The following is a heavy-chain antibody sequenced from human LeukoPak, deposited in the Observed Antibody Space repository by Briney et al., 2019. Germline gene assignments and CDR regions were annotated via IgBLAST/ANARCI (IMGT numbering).Heavy chain of an antibody. Sequence: PGGSLRLSCAASGFTFDDYAMHWDRQAPGKGLEWVSGISWNSGSIGYADSVKGRFTISRDNAKNSLYLQMNSLRAEDTALYYCAKDKDTMVRGVTYYFDYWGQGTLVTVSS. CDR1: GFTFDDYA. CDR2: ISWNSGSI. CDR3: AKDKDTMVRGVTYYFDY. D-gene: IGHD3-10*01. V-gene: IGHV3-9*01. J-gene: IGHJ4*02.